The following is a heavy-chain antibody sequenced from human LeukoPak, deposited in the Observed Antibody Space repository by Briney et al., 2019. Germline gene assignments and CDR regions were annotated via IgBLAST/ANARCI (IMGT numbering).Heavy chain of an antibody. V-gene: IGHV3-11*01. CDR2: ITSGGGTI. D-gene: IGHD3-10*01. J-gene: IGHJ4*02. CDR1: GFTFSDFH. CDR3: AGYYLVATDSYAFDY. Sequence: TGGSLRLSCAASGFTFSDFHMSWIRQAPGKGLEWVSYITSGGGTIYYADSMKGRFTISRDNAKNSLFLQMDSLTTEDTAVYYCAGYYLVATDSYAFDYWGQGTLVTVSS.